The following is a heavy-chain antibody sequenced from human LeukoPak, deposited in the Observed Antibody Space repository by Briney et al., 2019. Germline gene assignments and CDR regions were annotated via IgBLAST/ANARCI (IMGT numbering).Heavy chain of an antibody. D-gene: IGHD1-1*01. CDR1: ADSVSSNSAA. V-gene: IGHV6-1*01. CDR2: TYFKTKWYY. J-gene: IGHJ5*02. CDR3: ARERHNWLDP. Sequence: SQTLSLTCAISADSVSSNSAAWNWLRQSPSRGLEWLGRTYFKTKWYYDYAISVQSRITISPDTSKNQFTLHLRSVTPDDSAVYYCARERHNWLDPWGQGSLVIVSS.